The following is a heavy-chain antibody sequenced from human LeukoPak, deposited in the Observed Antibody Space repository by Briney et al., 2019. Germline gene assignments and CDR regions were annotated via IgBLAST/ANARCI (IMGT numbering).Heavy chain of an antibody. CDR3: ARVRAIFDSTRYFYDSSRYFQD. Sequence: PSETLSLTCSVSGDSISSYYWNWIRQPPGKGLEWMGYIYYTGTTNYNPSLKSRVTMSIDTSKNLFSLNLRSVTAADTAVYYCARVRAIFDSTRYFYDSSRYFQDWGQGTLVTVSP. J-gene: IGHJ1*01. CDR2: IYYTGTT. D-gene: IGHD3-22*01. V-gene: IGHV4-59*01. CDR1: GDSISSYY.